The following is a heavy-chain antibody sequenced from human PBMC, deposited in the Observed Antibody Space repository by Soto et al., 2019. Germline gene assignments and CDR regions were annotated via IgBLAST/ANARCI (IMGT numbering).Heavy chain of an antibody. V-gene: IGHV4-59*01. CDR2: IYYSGST. J-gene: IGHJ5*02. Sequence: SETLSLTCTVSGGSISSYYWSWIRQPPGKGLEWIGYIYYSGSTNYNPSLKSRVTISVDTSKNQFSLKLSSVTAADTAVYYCARDHSSSWYEFWFDPWGQGTLVTVSS. D-gene: IGHD6-13*01. CDR1: GGSISSYY. CDR3: ARDHSSSWYEFWFDP.